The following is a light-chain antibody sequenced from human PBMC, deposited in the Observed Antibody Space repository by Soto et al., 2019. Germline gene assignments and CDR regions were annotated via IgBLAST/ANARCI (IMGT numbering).Light chain of an antibody. CDR3: QRNS. V-gene: IGKV3-20*01. J-gene: IGKJ2*01. CDR2: ATS. Sequence: EIMLTQSPGTLSLSPGERATLSCRASQSISTNSLAWYQHKPGQAPRLLIYATSTRATGIPDRFSGSRSGTDFTLTISRLEPEDFAVYYCQRNSFGQGTRLEFK. CDR1: QSISTNS.